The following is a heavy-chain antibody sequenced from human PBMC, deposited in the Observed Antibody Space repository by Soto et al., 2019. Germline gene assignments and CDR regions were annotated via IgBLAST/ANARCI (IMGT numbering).Heavy chain of an antibody. CDR1: GGSISSNTYY. CDR3: ARSGVTIFGVVGGDFDY. CDR2: IYYSGST. V-gene: IGHV4-39*01. J-gene: IGHJ4*02. Sequence: QLQLQESGPGLVKPSETLSLTCTVSGGSISSNTYYWGWIRQPPGKGLEWIGSIYYSGSTYYNPSLKSRVTIPVNTSKNQFSLKLSSVTAADTAVYSCARSGVTIFGVVGGDFDYWGQGTLVTVSS. D-gene: IGHD3-3*01.